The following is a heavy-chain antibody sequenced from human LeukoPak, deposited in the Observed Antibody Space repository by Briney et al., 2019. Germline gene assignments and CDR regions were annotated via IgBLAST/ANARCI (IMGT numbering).Heavy chain of an antibody. V-gene: IGHV4-39*07. J-gene: IGHJ4*02. CDR2: IYYSGST. CDR1: GGSISSSSYY. Sequence: PSETLSLTCTVSGGSISSSSYYWGWIRQPPGKGLEWIGSIYYSGSTYYNPSLKSRVTISVDTSKNQFSLKLSSVTAADTAVYYCAREEVGTYFDYWGQGTLVTVSS. D-gene: IGHD4-23*01. CDR3: AREEVGTYFDY.